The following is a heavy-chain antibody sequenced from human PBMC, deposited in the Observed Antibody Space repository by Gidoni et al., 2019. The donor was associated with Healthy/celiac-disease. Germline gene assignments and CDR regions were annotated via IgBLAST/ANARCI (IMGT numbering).Heavy chain of an antibody. Sequence: QVQLVESGGSMVKPGGSLRLYCTASGLTFSDYSIVCNRQAQGKGMWWFSFISSSISYTNYADSVKGRFTISRDNAKNSLYLQMNSLRAEDTAVYYCARESIYSGYDLGHYYYYYGMDVWGQGPMVTVSS. J-gene: IGHJ6*02. CDR3: ARESIYSGYDLGHYYYYYGMDV. D-gene: IGHD5-12*01. CDR2: ISSSISYT. V-gene: IGHV3-11*05. CDR1: GLTFSDYS.